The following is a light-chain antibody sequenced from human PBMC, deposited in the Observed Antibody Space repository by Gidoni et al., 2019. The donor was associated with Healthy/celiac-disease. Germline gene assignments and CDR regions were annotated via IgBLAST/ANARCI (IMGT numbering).Light chain of an antibody. J-gene: IGKJ4*01. CDR1: KDISNY. CDR2: DAS. CDR3: QQYDNLPFT. Sequence: IQMTQSPSSLSASVGDRVTITCQGSKDISNYLNWYQQKPGKAPKLLIYDASKLETGVPSGFSGSGSGTDFTFTISSLHPEDIATYYCQQYDNLPFTFGGGTKVEIK. V-gene: IGKV1-33*01.